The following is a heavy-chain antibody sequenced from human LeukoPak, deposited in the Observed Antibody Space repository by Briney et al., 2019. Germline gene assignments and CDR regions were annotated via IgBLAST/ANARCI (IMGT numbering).Heavy chain of an antibody. V-gene: IGHV4-59*01. Sequence: SETLSLTCTVSGGSISSYYWSWIRQPPGKGLEWIGYIYYSGSTNYNPSLKSRVTMSLDTSRDQFSLRLTSVTAADTAIYYCASRPADSTWYGVFDYWSQGTLVTVSS. J-gene: IGHJ4*02. CDR2: IYYSGST. CDR1: GGSISSYY. D-gene: IGHD6-13*01. CDR3: ASRPADSTWYGVFDY.